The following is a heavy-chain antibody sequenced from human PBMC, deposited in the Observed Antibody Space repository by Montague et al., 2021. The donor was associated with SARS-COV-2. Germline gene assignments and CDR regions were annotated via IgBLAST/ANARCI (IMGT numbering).Heavy chain of an antibody. J-gene: IGHJ5*02. D-gene: IGHD3-10*01. CDR3: APLGFDSRSYCTPHRWFDP. V-gene: IGHV2-5*02. Sequence: PALVTPTQTLTLTCTFSGISPSTSGVGVAWIRQPPGKALEWLALIYWDDDERYSPSMRSRLTITKDTSENQVVLRMTNMDPMDTATYYCAPLGFDSRSYCTPHRWFDPWGQGILVTVSS. CDR1: GISPSTSGVG. CDR2: IYWDDDE.